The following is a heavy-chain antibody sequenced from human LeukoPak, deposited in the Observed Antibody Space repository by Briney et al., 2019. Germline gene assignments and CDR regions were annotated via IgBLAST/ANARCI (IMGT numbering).Heavy chain of an antibody. D-gene: IGHD3-22*01. V-gene: IGHV4-59*01. CDR1: GGSISSYY. Sequence: SETLSLTCTVSGGSISSYYWSWIRQPPGKGLEWIGYIYYSGSTNYNPSLKSRVTISVDTSKNQFSLKLSSVTAADTAVHYCARGLYSSGYYYLDYWGQGTLVTVSS. J-gene: IGHJ4*02. CDR2: IYYSGST. CDR3: ARGLYSSGYYYLDY.